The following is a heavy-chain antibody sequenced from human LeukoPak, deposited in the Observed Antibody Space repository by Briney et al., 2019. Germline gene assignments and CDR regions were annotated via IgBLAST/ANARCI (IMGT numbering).Heavy chain of an antibody. J-gene: IGHJ4*02. CDR2: ISGSGGRT. CDR3: ARGSVLTFHY. D-gene: IGHD3-10*01. Sequence: GALRLSCAASGFTFSTYGMSWVRQAPGKGLEWVSAISGSGGRTYYADSVKGRFTISKDNSKNTLYMQMFSLRAEDTAVYYCARGSVLTFHYWGQGTLVTVSS. V-gene: IGHV3-23*01. CDR1: GFTFSTYG.